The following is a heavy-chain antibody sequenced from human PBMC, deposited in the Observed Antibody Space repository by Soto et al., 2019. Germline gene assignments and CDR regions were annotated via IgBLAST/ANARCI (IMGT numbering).Heavy chain of an antibody. V-gene: IGHV1-18*04. CDR1: GYTFTSYG. J-gene: IGHJ6*02. Sequence: ASVKVSCKASGYTFTSYGISWVRQAPGQGLEWMGWISAYNGNTNYAQKLQGRVTMTTDTSTSTAYMELRSLRSDDTAVYYCARGPGGYDYVVDYYYYGMDVWGQGTTGTVSS. D-gene: IGHD5-12*01. CDR3: ARGPGGYDYVVDYYYYGMDV. CDR2: ISAYNGNT.